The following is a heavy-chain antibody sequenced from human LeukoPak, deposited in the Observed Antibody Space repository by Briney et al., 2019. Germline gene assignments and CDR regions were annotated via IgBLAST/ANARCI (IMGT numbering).Heavy chain of an antibody. J-gene: IGHJ1*01. CDR1: GFTFSSYA. CDR3: AKPRGYCSGGSCYSAEYFQH. V-gene: IGHV3-23*01. Sequence: PGGSLRLSCAASGFTFSSYAMSWVRQAPGKGLEWVSAISGSGGNTYYADSVKGRFTISRDNSKNTLYLQMNSLRAEDTAVYYCAKPRGYCSGGSCYSAEYFQHWGQGTLVTVSS. D-gene: IGHD2-15*01. CDR2: ISGSGGNT.